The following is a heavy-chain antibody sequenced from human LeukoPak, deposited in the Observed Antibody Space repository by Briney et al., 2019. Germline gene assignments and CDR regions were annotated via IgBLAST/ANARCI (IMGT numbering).Heavy chain of an antibody. J-gene: IGHJ3*02. CDR2: IIPIFGTA. CDR1: GGTFSSYA. Sequence: VASVKVSCKASGGTFSSYAISWVRQAPGQGLEWMGRIIPIFGTANYAQKFQGRVTITADESTSTAYMELSSLRSEDTAVYYCARVDDILTGYYTRLNNDAFDIWGQGTMVTVSS. CDR3: ARVDDILTGYYTRLNNDAFDI. D-gene: IGHD3-9*01. V-gene: IGHV1-69*13.